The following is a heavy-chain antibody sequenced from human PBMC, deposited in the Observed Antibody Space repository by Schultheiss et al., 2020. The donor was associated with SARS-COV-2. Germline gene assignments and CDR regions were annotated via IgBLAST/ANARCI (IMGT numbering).Heavy chain of an antibody. Sequence: SETLSLTCAVYGGSFSGYYWSWIRQPPGKGLEWIGEINHSGSTNYNPSLKSRVTISADTSKNQFSLKLSSVTAADTAVYYCARDLRGFDPWGQGTLVTVSS. CDR2: INHSGST. J-gene: IGHJ5*02. CDR1: GGSFSGYY. CDR3: ARDLRGFDP. D-gene: IGHD5/OR15-5a*01. V-gene: IGHV4-34*01.